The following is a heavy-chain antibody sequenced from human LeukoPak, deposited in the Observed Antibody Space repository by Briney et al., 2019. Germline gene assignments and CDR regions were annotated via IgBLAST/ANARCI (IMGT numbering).Heavy chain of an antibody. CDR1: GYTLTELS. Sequence: GASVKVSCKVSGYTLTELSMHWVRQAPGKGLEWMGGFDPEDGETIYAQKFQGRVTMTEDTSTDTAYMELSSLRSEGTAVYYCATDRPSSSVDAFDIWGQGTMVTVSS. CDR3: ATDRPSSSVDAFDI. J-gene: IGHJ3*02. D-gene: IGHD6-13*01. V-gene: IGHV1-24*01. CDR2: FDPEDGET.